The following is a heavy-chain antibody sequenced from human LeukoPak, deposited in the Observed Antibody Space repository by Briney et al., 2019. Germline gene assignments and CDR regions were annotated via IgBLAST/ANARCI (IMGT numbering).Heavy chain of an antibody. D-gene: IGHD2-15*01. Sequence: SETLSLTCTVSGGSISSYYWSWIRQPPGKGLEWIGYIYYSGSTNYNPSLTSRVTISEDSSKNQFSLRLHSLTAADTAIYYCARGRGYDPVVFYFDSWGQGTAVIVSS. CDR1: GGSISSYY. J-gene: IGHJ4*02. CDR2: IYYSGST. V-gene: IGHV4-59*12. CDR3: ARGRGYDPVVFYFDS.